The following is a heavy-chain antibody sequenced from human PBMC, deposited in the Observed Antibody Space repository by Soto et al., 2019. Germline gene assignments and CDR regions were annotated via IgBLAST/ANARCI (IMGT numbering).Heavy chain of an antibody. V-gene: IGHV1-2*02. CDR3: ARDDGQSRDIFDI. J-gene: IGHJ3*02. CDR1: GYFFTDYY. D-gene: IGHD2-15*01. Sequence: ASVKVSCKASGYFFTDYYIHWVRQAPGQGLEWMGWINPNSGGTTFAEKFEARVTLTRDTSISTVYMELSRLRSDDTAVYYCARDDGQSRDIFDIWGQGTMVTVSS. CDR2: INPNSGGT.